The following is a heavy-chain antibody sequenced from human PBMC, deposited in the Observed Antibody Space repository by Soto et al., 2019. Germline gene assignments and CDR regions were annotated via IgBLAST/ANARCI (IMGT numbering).Heavy chain of an antibody. CDR1: GYTFTSYA. CDR3: ARNMVTMVRGHSSLGGY. Sequence: QVQLVQSGAEVKKPGASVKVSCKASGYTFTSYAMHWVRQAPGQRLEWMGWINAGNGNTKYSQKFQGRVTITRDTSASTAYMELSSLRSEDTAVYYCARNMVTMVRGHSSLGGYWGQGTLVTVSS. D-gene: IGHD3-10*01. J-gene: IGHJ4*02. CDR2: INAGNGNT. V-gene: IGHV1-3*01.